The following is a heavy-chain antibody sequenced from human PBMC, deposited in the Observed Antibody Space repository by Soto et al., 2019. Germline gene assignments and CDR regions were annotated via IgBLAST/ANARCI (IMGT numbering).Heavy chain of an antibody. CDR2: IYYSGST. CDR1: GGSISSYY. CDR3: ATSFGTAWYTY. D-gene: IGHD6-13*01. Sequence: SETLSLTCTVSGGSISSYYWSWIRQPPGKGLEWIGYIYYSGSTNYNPSLKSRVTISVDTSKNQFSLKLSSVTAADTAVYYCATSFGTAWYTYWGQGTLVTVSS. V-gene: IGHV4-59*01. J-gene: IGHJ4*02.